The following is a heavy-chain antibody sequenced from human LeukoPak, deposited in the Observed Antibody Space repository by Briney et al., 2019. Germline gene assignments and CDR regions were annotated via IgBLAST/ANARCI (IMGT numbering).Heavy chain of an antibody. CDR1: GFIFSRDS. CDR3: VRDNPRCCGVVPANIDDS. Sequence: GGSLRLSCAASGFIFSRDSMNWVRQAPGKGLEWISYISQDSGIRYYADSVRGRFTISRDNARNSLYLQMHSLRAEDTAVYYCVRDNPRCCGVVPANIDDSWGQGTLVTVSS. V-gene: IGHV3-48*01. CDR2: ISQDSGIR. J-gene: IGHJ4*02. D-gene: IGHD2-15*01.